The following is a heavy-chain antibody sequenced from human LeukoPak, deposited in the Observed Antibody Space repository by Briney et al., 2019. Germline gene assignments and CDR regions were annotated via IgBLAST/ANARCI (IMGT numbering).Heavy chain of an antibody. J-gene: IGHJ4*02. Sequence: SETLSLTCAVYGGSFSGYYWSWIRQPPGKGLEWIGEINHSGSTNYNPSLKSRVTISVDTSKNQFSLKLTSVTAADTAVYYCARSRGDSSGYYYFDYWGQGTLVTVSS. CDR2: INHSGST. CDR3: ARSRGDSSGYYYFDY. D-gene: IGHD3-22*01. CDR1: GGSFSGYY. V-gene: IGHV4-34*01.